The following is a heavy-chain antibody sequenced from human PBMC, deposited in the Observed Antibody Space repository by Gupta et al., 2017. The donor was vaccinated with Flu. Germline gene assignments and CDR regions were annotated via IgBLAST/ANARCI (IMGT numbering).Heavy chain of an antibody. D-gene: IGHD2-15*01. CDR1: GFTFRIHW. Sequence: EGHLVESGGDLVQPGGSLRLACIASGFTFRIHWMSWFRQAPGKGLEWVANIKYDGSEIFYVDSVKGRFTISRDNAKNSLYLQMDNLRAEDTATYYCATRSASTTLFADFWGQGTLVRVSS. V-gene: IGHV3-7*01. J-gene: IGHJ4*02. CDR3: ATRSASTTLFADF. CDR2: IKYDGSEI.